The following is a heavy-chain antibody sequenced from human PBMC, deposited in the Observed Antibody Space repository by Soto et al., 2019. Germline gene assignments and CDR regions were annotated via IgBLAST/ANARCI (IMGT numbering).Heavy chain of an antibody. CDR2: ISSDSSYI. V-gene: IGHV3-21*01. Sequence: GGSLRLSCAASGFTFSSYSMNWVRQAPGKGLEWVSSISSDSSYIYYADSLKGRFTISRDNAKNSLYLQMNSLRAEDTAVYYCARDRDIVVVVTGDFDSWGQGTLVTVSS. CDR3: ARDRDIVVVVTGDFDS. CDR1: GFTFSSYS. J-gene: IGHJ4*02. D-gene: IGHD2-15*01.